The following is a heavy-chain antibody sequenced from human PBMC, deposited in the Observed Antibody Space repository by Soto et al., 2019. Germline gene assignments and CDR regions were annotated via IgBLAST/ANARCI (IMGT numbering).Heavy chain of an antibody. D-gene: IGHD2-2*01. V-gene: IGHV3-74*01. CDR1: GFTFSTYW. J-gene: IGHJ4*02. CDR2: INGDGSDT. Sequence: EVQLVESGGVLVQPGGSLRLSCAASGFTFSTYWMHWVRQAPGKGLVWLSRINGDGSDTVYADSVKGRFTISRDNAKNTLDLQMRSLRAEDTAVYYCTRSIPGFSYADSWGQGTLVTVSS. CDR3: TRSIPGFSYADS.